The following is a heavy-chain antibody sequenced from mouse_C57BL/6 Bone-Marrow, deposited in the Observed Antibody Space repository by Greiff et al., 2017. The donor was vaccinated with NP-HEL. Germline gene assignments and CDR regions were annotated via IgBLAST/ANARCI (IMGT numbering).Heavy chain of an antibody. CDR1: GFTFSDAW. CDR2: IRNKANNHAT. V-gene: IGHV6-6*01. D-gene: IGHD2-4*01. J-gene: IGHJ2*01. Sequence: EVHLVESGGGLVQPGGSMKLSCAASGFTFSDAWMDWVRQSPEKGLEWVAEIRNKANNHATYYAESVKGRFTISRDDSKSSVYLQMNSLRAEDTGIYCCTLYDYDEGGYWGQGTTLTVSS. CDR3: TLYDYDEGGY.